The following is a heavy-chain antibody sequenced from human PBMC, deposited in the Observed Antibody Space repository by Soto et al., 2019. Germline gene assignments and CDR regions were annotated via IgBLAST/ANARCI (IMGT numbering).Heavy chain of an antibody. CDR2: IWYDGSNK. Sequence: HPGGSLRLSCAASGFTFSSYGMHWVRQAPGKGLEWVAVIWYDGSNKYYADSVKGRFTISRDNSKNTLYLQMNSLRAEDTAVYYCATNLGFGEPHDAFGSWGQGTMGTVSS. V-gene: IGHV3-33*01. D-gene: IGHD3-10*01. CDR3: ATNLGFGEPHDAFGS. CDR1: GFTFSSYG. J-gene: IGHJ3*02.